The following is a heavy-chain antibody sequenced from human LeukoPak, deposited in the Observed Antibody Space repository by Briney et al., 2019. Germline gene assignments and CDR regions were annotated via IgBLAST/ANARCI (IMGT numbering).Heavy chain of an antibody. D-gene: IGHD3-10*01. CDR2: MYYSGST. V-gene: IGHV4-39*07. Sequence: SETRSLTCTVSSGSISSTSYYWGWIRQPPGMGLEWIGSMYYSGSTYYNPSLKSRVTISVDTSKSQFSLKLSSVTAADTAVYYCAREMRSPRGGFDYWDQGTLVTVSS. CDR3: AREMRSPRGGFDY. J-gene: IGHJ4*02. CDR1: SGSISSTSYY.